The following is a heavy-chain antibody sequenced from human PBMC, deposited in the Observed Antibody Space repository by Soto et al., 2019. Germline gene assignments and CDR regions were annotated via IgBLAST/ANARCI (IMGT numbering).Heavy chain of an antibody. CDR3: TTASSSVWDLYFDY. J-gene: IGHJ4*02. Sequence: EVQLVESGGGLVKPGGSLRLSCAASGFTFSNAWMNWVRQAPGKGLEWVGRIKSKTDGRTTDYAAPVKGRFTISRDDSKNTLYLQMNSLKTEDTAVYYCTTASSSVWDLYFDYWGQGTLVTVSS. CDR1: GFTFSNAW. V-gene: IGHV3-15*07. CDR2: IKSKTDGRTT. D-gene: IGHD6-6*01.